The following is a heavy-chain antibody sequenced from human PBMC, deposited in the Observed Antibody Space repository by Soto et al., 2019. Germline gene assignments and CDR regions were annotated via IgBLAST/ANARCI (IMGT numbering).Heavy chain of an antibody. V-gene: IGHV1-2*04. CDR2: INPNSGGT. Sequence: ASVKVSCKASGYTFTGYYMHWVRQAPGQGLEWMGWINPNSGGTNYAQKFQGWVTMTRDTSISTAYMELSRLRSDDTAVYYCARATPTTVNTLDYWGQGTQVTVSS. J-gene: IGHJ4*02. CDR1: GYTFTGYY. D-gene: IGHD4-4*01. CDR3: ARATPTTVNTLDY.